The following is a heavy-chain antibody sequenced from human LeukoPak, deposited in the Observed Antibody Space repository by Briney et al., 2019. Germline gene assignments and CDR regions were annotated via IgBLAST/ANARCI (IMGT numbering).Heavy chain of an antibody. D-gene: IGHD3-22*01. CDR3: ARQHYYDTSGYYSY. CDR2: RHYRGTT. Sequence: SETLSLTCTVSGASISSYYWSWIRQPPGKGLEWTASRHYRGTTNYNPSLESRVTISVDTSRKQFSLKLSSVTAADTAVYYCARQHYYDTSGYYSYWGQGTLVTVSS. V-gene: IGHV4-59*01. CDR1: GASISSYY. J-gene: IGHJ4*02.